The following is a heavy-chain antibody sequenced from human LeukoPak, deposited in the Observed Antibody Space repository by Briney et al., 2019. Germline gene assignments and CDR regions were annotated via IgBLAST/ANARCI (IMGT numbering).Heavy chain of an antibody. CDR1: GFTFSSYS. Sequence: AGGSLRLSCAASGFTFSSYSVNWVRQAPGKGLEWVSSISSSSSYIDYVDSVKGRFTISRDNAKNSLYLQMNSLRAEDTAVYYCARGGGTGNYNFDYWGQGTLVTVSS. V-gene: IGHV3-21*01. D-gene: IGHD3/OR15-3a*01. J-gene: IGHJ4*02. CDR3: ARGGGTGNYNFDY. CDR2: ISSSSSYI.